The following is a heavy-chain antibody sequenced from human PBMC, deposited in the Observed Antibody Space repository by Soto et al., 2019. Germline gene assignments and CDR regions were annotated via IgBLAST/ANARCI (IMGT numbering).Heavy chain of an antibody. Sequence: SQTLSLTCAISGDSVSSNSAAWNWIRQSPSRGLEWLGRTYYRSKWYNDYAVSVKSRITINPDTSKNQFSLQLNSVTPEDTAVYYCMIGYCSSTSCPIPVFAFDYWGQGTLVTVSS. D-gene: IGHD2-2*01. CDR1: GDSVSSNSAA. CDR3: MIGYCSSTSCPIPVFAFDY. J-gene: IGHJ4*02. V-gene: IGHV6-1*01. CDR2: TYYRSKWYN.